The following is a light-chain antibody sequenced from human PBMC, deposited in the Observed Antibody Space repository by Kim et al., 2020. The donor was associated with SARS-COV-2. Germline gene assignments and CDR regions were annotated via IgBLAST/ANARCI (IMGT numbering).Light chain of an antibody. CDR1: QSISNY. V-gene: IGKV1-39*01. CDR3: QQSYRSLS. CDR2: SAS. J-gene: IGKJ3*01. Sequence: SASVGARVTITCRTSQSISNYLNWYQHKPGKAPKLLIYSASSLQSGVPSRFSGSGSGTDFTLTISSLQPEDFATYYCQQSYRSLSFGPGTKVDIK.